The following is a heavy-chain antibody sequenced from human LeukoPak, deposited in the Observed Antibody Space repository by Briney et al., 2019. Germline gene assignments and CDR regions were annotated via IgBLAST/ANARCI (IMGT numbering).Heavy chain of an antibody. CDR3: TMDSERLLSFDY. CDR1: GFTFSGSA. CDR2: IRSKANSYAT. J-gene: IGHJ4*02. Sequence: GGTLRLSCAASGFTFSGSAMHWVRQASGKGLEWVGRIRSKANSYATAYAASVKGRFTISRDDSKNTAYLQMNSLKTEDTAVYYCTMDSERLLSFDYWGQGTLATVSS. V-gene: IGHV3-73*01. D-gene: IGHD3-3*01.